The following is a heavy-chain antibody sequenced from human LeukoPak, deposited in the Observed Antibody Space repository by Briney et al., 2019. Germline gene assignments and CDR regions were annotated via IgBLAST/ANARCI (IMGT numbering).Heavy chain of an antibody. D-gene: IGHD3-22*01. V-gene: IGHV3-23*01. CDR1: GFSFNNNA. Sequence: GGSLRLSCAASGFSFNNNAMDWVRQAPGKGLEWVSGVRGGGGATYYADSVKGRFTISRDNSMNTVYLQMTSLTAEDTGVYYCAKSSSEESSGYRFPVFDYWGQGTLVTVSS. J-gene: IGHJ4*02. CDR2: VRGGGGAT. CDR3: AKSSSEESSGYRFPVFDY.